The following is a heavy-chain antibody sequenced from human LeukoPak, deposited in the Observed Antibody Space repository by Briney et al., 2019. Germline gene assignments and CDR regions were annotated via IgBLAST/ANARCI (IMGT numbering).Heavy chain of an antibody. CDR2: INHSGNT. J-gene: IGHJ2*01. CDR1: GGSFSGYY. CDR3: ARGKVTRDWYFDL. Sequence: SETLSLTCAVYGGSFSGYYWSWIRQPPGKGLEWIGEINHSGNTNYNPSLKSRVTISIDTSKNQFSLKLSSVTAADTAVYYCARGKVTRDWYFDLWGRGTLVTVSS. D-gene: IGHD4-17*01. V-gene: IGHV4-34*01.